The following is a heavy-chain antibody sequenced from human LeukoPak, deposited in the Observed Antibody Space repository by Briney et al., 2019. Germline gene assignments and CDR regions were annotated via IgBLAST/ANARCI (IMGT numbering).Heavy chain of an antibody. CDR3: ARDAFFGHYFDY. D-gene: IGHD3-3*01. CDR2: IYTSGST. CDR1: GGSISSGSYY. V-gene: IGHV4-61*02. Sequence: EPSETLSLTCTVSGGSISSGSYYWSWIRQPAGKGLEWIGRIYTSGSTNYNPSLKSRVTISVDTSKNQFSLKVSSVIAADTAVYYCARDAFFGHYFDYWGQGTLVTVSS. J-gene: IGHJ4*02.